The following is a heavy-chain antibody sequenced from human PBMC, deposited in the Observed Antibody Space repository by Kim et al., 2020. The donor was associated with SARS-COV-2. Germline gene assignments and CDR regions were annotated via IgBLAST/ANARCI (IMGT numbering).Heavy chain of an antibody. Sequence: GGSLRLSCAASGFTFSSYAMSWVRQAPGKGLEWVSAISGSGGSTYYADSVKGRFTISRDNSKNTLYLQMNSLRAEDTAVYYCAKAIYTYYDILTGYYTLVFYGMDVWGQGTTVTVSS. D-gene: IGHD3-9*01. CDR2: ISGSGGST. V-gene: IGHV3-23*01. CDR1: GFTFSSYA. J-gene: IGHJ6*02. CDR3: AKAIYTYYDILTGYYTLVFYGMDV.